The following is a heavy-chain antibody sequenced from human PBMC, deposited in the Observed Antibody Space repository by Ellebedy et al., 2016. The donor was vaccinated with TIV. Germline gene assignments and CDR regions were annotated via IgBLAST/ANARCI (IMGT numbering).Heavy chain of an antibody. V-gene: IGHV3-48*04. J-gene: IGHJ3*02. CDR2: ISSSSSTI. CDR1: GFTFSNYS. D-gene: IGHD2-15*01. Sequence: GGSLRLXXAASGFTFSNYSMKWVRQAPGNGLEWVSYISSSSSTIYYADSVKGRFTISRDNAKNSLYLQMNSLRAEDTAVYYCARDKGPRGADRGDAFDIWGQGTMVTVSS. CDR3: ARDKGPRGADRGDAFDI.